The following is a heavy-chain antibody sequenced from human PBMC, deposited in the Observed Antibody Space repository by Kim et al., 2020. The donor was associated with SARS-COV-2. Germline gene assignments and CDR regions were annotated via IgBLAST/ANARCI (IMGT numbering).Heavy chain of an antibody. V-gene: IGHV3-21*01. J-gene: IGHJ4*02. CDR3: ARPAVRMTTVTALGY. D-gene: IGHD4-17*01. CDR1: GFTFSSYS. CDR2: ISSSSSYI. Sequence: GGSLRLSCAASGFTFSSYSMNWVRQAPGKGLEWVSSISSSSSYIYYADSVKGRFTISRDNAKNSLYLQMNSLRAEDTAVYYCARPAVRMTTVTALGYWGQGTLVTVSS.